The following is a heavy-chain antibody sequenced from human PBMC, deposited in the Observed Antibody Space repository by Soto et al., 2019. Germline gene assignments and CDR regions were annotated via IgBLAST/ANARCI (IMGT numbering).Heavy chain of an antibody. V-gene: IGHV4-59*08. CDR3: ARQDCGGDCYFFNY. CDR2: IQYSGSN. J-gene: IGHJ4*02. CDR1: GGPISNYY. Sequence: PSETLSLTCTVSGGPISNYYWSWIRQPPGKGLEWIGYIQYSGSNNYNPSLKSRVTISIDTSKKQFSLKLNSVTAADTAVYYCARQDCGGDCYFFNYWGRGTLVT. D-gene: IGHD2-21*02.